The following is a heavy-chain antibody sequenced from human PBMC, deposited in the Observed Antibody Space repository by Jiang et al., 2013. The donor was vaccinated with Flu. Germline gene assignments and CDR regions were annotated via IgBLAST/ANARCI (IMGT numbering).Heavy chain of an antibody. CDR3: AREPLGRYSSSWYVFERVWYYYYGMDV. CDR1: GYTFTSYG. Sequence: SVKVSCKASGYTFTSYGISWVRQAPGQGLEWMGWISAYNGNTNYAQKLQGRVTMTTDTSTSTAYMELRSLRSDDTAVYYCAREPLGRYSSSWYVFERVWYYYYGMDVWGQGTTVTVSS. J-gene: IGHJ6*02. V-gene: IGHV1-18*01. CDR2: ISAYNGNT. D-gene: IGHD6-13*01.